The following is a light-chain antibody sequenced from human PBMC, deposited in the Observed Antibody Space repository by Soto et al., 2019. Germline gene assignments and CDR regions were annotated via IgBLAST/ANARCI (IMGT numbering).Light chain of an antibody. CDR1: QSVSNNY. V-gene: IGKV3-20*01. CDR3: QQYDNWPRT. CDR2: GAS. Sequence: EIVLTQSPGTLSLSPGERATLSCRASQSVSNNYLAWYQQKPGQAPRLLIYGASNRDTGIPDRGSGRGSGTEVTLTISSLKSEDFAVYYCQQYDNWPRTFGQGTKVDIK. J-gene: IGKJ1*01.